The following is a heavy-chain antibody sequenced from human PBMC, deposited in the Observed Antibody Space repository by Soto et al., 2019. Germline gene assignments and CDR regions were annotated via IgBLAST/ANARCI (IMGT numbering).Heavy chain of an antibody. CDR1: GFTFTSSA. D-gene: IGHD5-12*01. CDR3: AAWSNWLGYSGCGGGDGMDV. Sequence: GASVKVSCKASGFTFTSSAVQWVRQARGQRLEGIGWIVVGSGNTNYAQKFQERVTITRDMSTSTAYMELSSLRSEDTAVYYCAAWSNWLGYSGCGGGDGMDVWGQGTTVTVSS. CDR2: IVVGSGNT. V-gene: IGHV1-58*01. J-gene: IGHJ6*02.